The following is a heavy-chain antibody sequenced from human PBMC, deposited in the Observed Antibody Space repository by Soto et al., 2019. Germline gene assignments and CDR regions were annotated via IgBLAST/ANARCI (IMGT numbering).Heavy chain of an antibody. D-gene: IGHD3-10*01. CDR1: GFTFDDYA. CDR2: ISWNSGSI. Sequence: GGSLRLSCAASGFTFDDYAMHWVRQAPGKGLEWVSGISWNSGSIGYGDSVKGRFTISRDNAKNSLYLQMNSLRAEDTALYYCAKDALNYYGSGSPDYWGQGTLVTVSS. V-gene: IGHV3-9*01. J-gene: IGHJ4*02. CDR3: AKDALNYYGSGSPDY.